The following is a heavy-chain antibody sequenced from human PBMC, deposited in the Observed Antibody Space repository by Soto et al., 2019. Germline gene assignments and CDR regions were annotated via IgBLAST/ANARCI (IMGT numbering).Heavy chain of an antibody. J-gene: IGHJ5*02. V-gene: IGHV4-34*01. CDR2: IDHSGST. Sequence: SETLSLTCAVYSGSFRGYYWSWICQPPGKGLEWIGEIDHSGSTYYNPSLKSRVTISVDTSKNQFSLKLSSVTAADTAVYYCARLGVKGYCSGGSCFPFDPWGQGTLVTVSS. D-gene: IGHD2-15*01. CDR3: ARLGVKGYCSGGSCFPFDP. CDR1: SGSFRGYY.